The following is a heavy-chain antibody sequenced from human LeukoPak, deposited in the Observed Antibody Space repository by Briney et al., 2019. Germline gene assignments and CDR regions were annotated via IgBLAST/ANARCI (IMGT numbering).Heavy chain of an antibody. CDR3: ATGPNTAMGLFDY. D-gene: IGHD5-18*01. Sequence: PSETLSLTCTVSGGSISSYYWSWIRQPPGKGLEWIGYIYYSGSTNYNPSLKSRVTISVDTSKNQFSLKLSSVTAADTAVYYCATGPNTAMGLFDYWGQGTLVTVSS. CDR1: GGSISSYY. V-gene: IGHV4-59*01. J-gene: IGHJ4*02. CDR2: IYYSGST.